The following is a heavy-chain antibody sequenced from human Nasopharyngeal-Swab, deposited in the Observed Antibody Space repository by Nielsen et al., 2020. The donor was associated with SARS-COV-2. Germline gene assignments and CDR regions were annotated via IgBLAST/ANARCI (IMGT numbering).Heavy chain of an antibody. CDR1: GFTFTTYA. V-gene: IGHV4-34*01. CDR3: ARGPSAVAFDP. CDR2: IHHSGST. Sequence: GSLRLSCTASGFTFTTYAMSWIRQPPGKGLEWIGEIHHSGSTNYNPSLKSRVTISVDTSKNQFSLKLSSVTAADTAVYYCARGPSAVAFDPWGQGTLVTVSS. J-gene: IGHJ5*02. D-gene: IGHD6-13*01.